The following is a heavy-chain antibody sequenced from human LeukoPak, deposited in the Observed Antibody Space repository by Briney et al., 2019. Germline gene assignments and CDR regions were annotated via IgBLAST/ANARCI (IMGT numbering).Heavy chain of an antibody. CDR2: ISSDGGST. CDR3: AKDKAGTIVWYGRWAIGLFDY. CDR1: GLNLDAYA. V-gene: IGHV3-43*02. Sequence: GGSLRLSCAASGLNLDAYAMHWARPAPGKGLQWLSLISSDGGSTYYADSVKGRFTIYRDNSKNSLYLQMNSLTTEDTAFYYCAKDKAGTIVWYGRWAIGLFDYWGQGTLLTVSS. D-gene: IGHD6-13*01. J-gene: IGHJ4*02.